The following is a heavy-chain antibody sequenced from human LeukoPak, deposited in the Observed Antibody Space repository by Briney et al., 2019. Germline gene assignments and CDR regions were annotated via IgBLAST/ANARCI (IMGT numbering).Heavy chain of an antibody. Sequence: GGSLRLSCAASGFTFSSYAMSWVRQAPGKGLEWVSAISGSGGSTYYADSVKGRFTISRDNSKNTLYLQMNSLRAEDTAVYYCAKDQDYDILTGYYSPSWFDPWGPGTLVTVSS. V-gene: IGHV3-23*01. J-gene: IGHJ5*02. CDR3: AKDQDYDILTGYYSPSWFDP. CDR1: GFTFSSYA. CDR2: ISGSGGST. D-gene: IGHD3-9*01.